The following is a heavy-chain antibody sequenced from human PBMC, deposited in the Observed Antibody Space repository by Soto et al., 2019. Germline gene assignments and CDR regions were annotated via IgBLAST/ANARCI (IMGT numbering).Heavy chain of an antibody. J-gene: IGHJ6*02. V-gene: IGHV3-23*01. CDR1: GFTFSSYG. D-gene: IGHD3-10*01. CDR2: ISGSGGST. Sequence: GGSLRLSCAASGFTFSSYGMSWVRQAXGKGLEWFSAISGSGGSTYYADSVKGRFTISRDNSKNTLYLQMNSLRAEDTAVYYCAKAISGSGSYYFYYYYGMDVWGQGTTVTVSS. CDR3: AKAISGSGSYYFYYYYGMDV.